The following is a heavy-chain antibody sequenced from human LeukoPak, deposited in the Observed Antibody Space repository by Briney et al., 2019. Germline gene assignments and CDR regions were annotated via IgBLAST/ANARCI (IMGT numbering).Heavy chain of an antibody. V-gene: IGHV4-39*01. J-gene: IGHJ4*02. CDR2: INYSGTT. CDR3: GRPFDS. CDR1: GGAIISDNFY. Sequence: SETLSLTCTVSGGAIISDNFYWGWVRQPPGKGLEWVGRINYSGTTYYNPSLRSRVSISVDTSRTQFLLRLNSVSAADTAVYYCGRPFDSWGQGILVTVSS.